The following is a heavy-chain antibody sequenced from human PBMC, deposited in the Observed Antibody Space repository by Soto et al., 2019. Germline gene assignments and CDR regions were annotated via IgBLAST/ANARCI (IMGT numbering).Heavy chain of an antibody. CDR3: ARGDYYDSSGPFSDAFDI. Sequence: PGGFLRLSCAASGFTFSSHWMSWVRQAPGKGLEWVANIKPDGSEKWYVDSVKGRFTISRDNAKNSLYLQMNSLRAEDTAVYYCARGDYYDSSGPFSDAFDIWGQGTMVNVSS. V-gene: IGHV3-7*04. D-gene: IGHD3-22*01. CDR2: IKPDGSEK. CDR1: GFTFSSHW. J-gene: IGHJ3*02.